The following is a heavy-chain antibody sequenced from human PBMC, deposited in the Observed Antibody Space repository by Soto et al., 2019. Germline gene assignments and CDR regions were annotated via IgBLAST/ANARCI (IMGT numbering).Heavy chain of an antibody. D-gene: IGHD4-4*01. CDR2: INHSGST. CDR1: GGSFSGYY. V-gene: IGHV4-34*01. CDR3: ARGPPHDYSNHFDY. Sequence: QVQLQQWGAGLLKPSETLSLTCAVYGGSFSGYYCSWIRQPPGKGLEWIGEINHSGSTNYNPSLISRVTISVDTSKNQFSLKLSSVTAADTAVYYCARGPPHDYSNHFDYWGEGTLVTDSS. J-gene: IGHJ4*02.